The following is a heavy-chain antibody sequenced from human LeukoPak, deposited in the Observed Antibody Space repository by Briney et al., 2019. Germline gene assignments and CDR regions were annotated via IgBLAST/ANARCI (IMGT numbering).Heavy chain of an antibody. J-gene: IGHJ6*02. CDR1: GYTCTSYG. CDR3: AGDTPRYSSSWYGYYGMDV. V-gene: IGHV1-18*01. D-gene: IGHD6-13*01. CDR2: ISAYNGNT. Sequence: GASVKVSCKASGYTCTSYGISWVRQAPGQGLEWMGWISAYNGNTNYAQKLQGRVTMTTDTPTRPAYMELRSRRSDDTPVYYCAGDTPRYSSSWYGYYGMDVWGQGTTVTVPS.